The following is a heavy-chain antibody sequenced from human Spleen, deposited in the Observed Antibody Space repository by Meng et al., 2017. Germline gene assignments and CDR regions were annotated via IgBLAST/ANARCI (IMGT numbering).Heavy chain of an antibody. J-gene: IGHJ6*02. CDR1: GGSINTYY. D-gene: IGHD3-16*01. CDR3: ARDWGHYYYYYGVDV. CDR2: IYYTGST. Sequence: SETLSLTCTVSGGSINTYYWSWIRQPPGKGLEWIGEIYYTGSTKYNPSLKSRVTISVDTSKNQFSLKLTSVTSADTAVYYCARDWGHYYYYYGVDVWGQGTTVTVSS. V-gene: IGHV4-59*01.